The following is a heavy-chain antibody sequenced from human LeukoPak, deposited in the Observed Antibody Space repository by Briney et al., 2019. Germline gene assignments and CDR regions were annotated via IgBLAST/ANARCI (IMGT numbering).Heavy chain of an antibody. CDR2: IHPGDSDT. J-gene: IGHJ4*02. CDR3: ARSPWNSYDY. Sequence: PGESLKISCKGSGYTFTSYWIGWVRHMPGKGLEWMGIIHPGDSDTRYSPSFQGQVTISVDKSISTAYLQWSSLKALDTAMYYCARSPWNSYDYWGQGTLVTVSS. CDR1: GYTFTSYW. D-gene: IGHD5-12*01. V-gene: IGHV5-51*01.